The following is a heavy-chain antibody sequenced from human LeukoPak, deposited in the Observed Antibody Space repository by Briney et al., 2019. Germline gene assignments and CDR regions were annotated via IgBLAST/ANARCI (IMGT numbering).Heavy chain of an antibody. CDR1: RFPFSVYA. J-gene: IGHJ6*02. CDR3: ARDLHYYVGMDV. D-gene: IGHD3-10*02. CDR2: IGSDGKT. Sequence: GGSLRLSCEACRFPFSVYAMTWVRQAPGKGLEWVSSIGSDGKTHYSESVKGRFAISRDNSKSMLFLQLNSLRAEDTALYYCARDLHYYVGMDVWGQGTTVTVSS. V-gene: IGHV3-23*01.